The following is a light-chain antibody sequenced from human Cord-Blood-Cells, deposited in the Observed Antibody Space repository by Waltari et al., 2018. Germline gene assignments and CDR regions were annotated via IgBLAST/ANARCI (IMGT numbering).Light chain of an antibody. CDR3: QQSYSTLIT. CDR2: AAS. V-gene: IGKV1-39*01. J-gene: IGKJ5*01. CDR1: QSISSY. Sequence: IQMTQSPSSLSASVGDRVNITCRASQSISSYLNWYQQKPGKAPKLLIYAASSLQSGVPSRFSGSGSGTDFTLTISSLQPEDFATYYCQQSYSTLITFGQGTRLEIK.